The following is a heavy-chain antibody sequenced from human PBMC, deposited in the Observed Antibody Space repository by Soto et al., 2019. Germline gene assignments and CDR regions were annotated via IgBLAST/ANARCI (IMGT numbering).Heavy chain of an antibody. V-gene: IGHV1-8*02. CDR3: ARRKERSGPHYFDY. CDR1: GYTFTTYG. CDR2: MNPSNGNT. Sequence: GASVKVSCKASGYTFTTYGVSWVRQASGQGLEWMGWMNPSNGNTGYAQKFQGRVTMTRNTSISTVYMELSGLRPDDTAVYYCARRKERSGPHYFDYWGQGTRLTVSS. J-gene: IGHJ4*02. D-gene: IGHD6-25*01.